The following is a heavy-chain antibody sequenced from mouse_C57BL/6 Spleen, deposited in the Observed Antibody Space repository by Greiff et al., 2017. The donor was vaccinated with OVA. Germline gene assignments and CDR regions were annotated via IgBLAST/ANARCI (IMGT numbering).Heavy chain of an antibody. V-gene: IGHV5-9*01. D-gene: IGHD2-1*01. J-gene: IGHJ3*01. CDR1: GFTFSSYT. Sequence: EVMLVESGGGLVKPGGSLKLSCAASGFTFSSYTMSWVRQTPEKRLEWVATISGGGGNTYYPDSVKGRFTISRDNAKNTLYLQMSSLRSEDTALYYCARHEGGNFAYCGQGTLVTVSA. CDR3: ARHEGGNFAY. CDR2: ISGGGGNT.